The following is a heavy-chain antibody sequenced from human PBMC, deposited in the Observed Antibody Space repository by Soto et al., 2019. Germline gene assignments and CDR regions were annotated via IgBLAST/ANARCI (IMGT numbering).Heavy chain of an antibody. J-gene: IGHJ6*02. V-gene: IGHV5-51*01. CDR1: GYSFTSYW. CDR3: ARQRVGRVPLHYYGMDV. Sequence: GASLKISCKGSGYSFTSYWIGWVRQMPGTGLEWMGIIYPGDSDTRYSPSFQGQVTISADKSISTAYLQWSSLKASDTAMYYCARQRVGRVPLHYYGMDVWGQGTTVTVSS. CDR2: IYPGDSDT. D-gene: IGHD2-15*01.